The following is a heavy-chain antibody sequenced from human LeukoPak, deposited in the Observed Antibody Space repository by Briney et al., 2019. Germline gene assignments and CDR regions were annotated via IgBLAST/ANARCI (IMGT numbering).Heavy chain of an antibody. V-gene: IGHV3-30*18. CDR3: AKRWSGYLGDY. CDR1: GFTFSSYG. D-gene: IGHD3-3*01. Sequence: PGGSLRLSCEASGFTFSSYGMHWVRQAPGKGLEWVAVISYDGSNKYYADSVKGRFTISRDNSKNTLYLQMNSLRVEDTAVYYCAKRWSGYLGDYWGQGTLVTVSS. J-gene: IGHJ4*02. CDR2: ISYDGSNK.